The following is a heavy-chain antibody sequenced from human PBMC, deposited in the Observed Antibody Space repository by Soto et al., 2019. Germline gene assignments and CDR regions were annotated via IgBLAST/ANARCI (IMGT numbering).Heavy chain of an antibody. Sequence: EVQLVESGGGVVQPGESLRLSCTASGFTFSTYRMHWVRQAPGKGLVWLSRLQGDGSMSDYADSVKGRFTISRDNAENTLYLQMNGLRAEDTAIYYCARGGLYAYYQDNWGQGTLVTVSS. CDR1: GFTFSTYR. D-gene: IGHD3-16*01. J-gene: IGHJ4*02. CDR3: ARGGLYAYYQDN. CDR2: LQGDGSMS. V-gene: IGHV3-74*01.